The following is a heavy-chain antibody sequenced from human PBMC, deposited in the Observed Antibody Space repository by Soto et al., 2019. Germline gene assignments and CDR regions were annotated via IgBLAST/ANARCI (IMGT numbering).Heavy chain of an antibody. D-gene: IGHD4-17*01. CDR2: ISGSGSST. CDR3: AKGTTTLTKCYFDY. CDR1: GFTFSSYA. Sequence: EVQLLESGGGLVQPGGSLRLSCAASGFTFSSYAMSWVRQVPWKALEWGSGISGSGSSTYYAESVKGRFTVSRDNSKNTVYLQMNSLRAEDTAVYYCAKGTTTLTKCYFDYWCQGTLVTVCS. J-gene: IGHJ4*02. V-gene: IGHV3-23*01.